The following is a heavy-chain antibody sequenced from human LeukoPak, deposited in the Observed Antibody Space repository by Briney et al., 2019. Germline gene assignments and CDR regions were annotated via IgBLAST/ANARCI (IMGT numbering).Heavy chain of an antibody. D-gene: IGHD3-22*01. CDR1: GGTFSSYA. Sequence: GASVKVSCKASGGTFSSYAISWVRQAPGQGLEWMGGIIPIFGTANYAQKFQGRVTITADESTSTAYMELSSLRSEDTAVYYCARGGYYDSSGYYHFDYWGQGTLVTVSS. J-gene: IGHJ4*02. CDR3: ARGGYYDSSGYYHFDY. V-gene: IGHV1-69*01. CDR2: IIPIFGTA.